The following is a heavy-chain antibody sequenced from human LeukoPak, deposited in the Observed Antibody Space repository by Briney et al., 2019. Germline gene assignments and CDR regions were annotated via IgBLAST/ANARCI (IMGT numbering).Heavy chain of an antibody. J-gene: IGHJ2*01. CDR2: MNPNTGST. Sequence: GASVKVSCKASGYTLTNYDINWVRQAPGQRLEWMGWMNPNTGSTGFAQSFQGRMTMTSDISIGTAYMELSTLTSDDSALYYCARGFDFYSSGSFVFDIWGRGTLVTVSS. CDR3: ARGFDFYSSGSFVFDI. CDR1: GYTLTNYD. D-gene: IGHD3-10*01. V-gene: IGHV1-8*01.